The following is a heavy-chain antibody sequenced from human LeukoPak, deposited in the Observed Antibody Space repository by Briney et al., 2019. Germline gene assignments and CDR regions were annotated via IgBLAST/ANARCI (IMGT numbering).Heavy chain of an antibody. CDR2: IYYSGST. D-gene: IGHD6-13*01. CDR3: ARDEGQQLGLDY. V-gene: IGHV4-59*01. CDR1: GDSISIYY. J-gene: IGHJ4*02. Sequence: PSETLSLTCSVSGDSISIYYWSWIRQPPGKGLEWIGYIYYSGSTNYNPSLKSRVTISVDTSKNQFSLKLSSVTAADTAVYYCARDEGQQLGLDYWGQGTLVTVSS.